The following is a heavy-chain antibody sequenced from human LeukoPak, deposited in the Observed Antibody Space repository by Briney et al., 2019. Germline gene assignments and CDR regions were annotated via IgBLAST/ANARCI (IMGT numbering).Heavy chain of an antibody. D-gene: IGHD1-14*01. J-gene: IGHJ5*02. V-gene: IGHV3-64D*09. CDR1: GFTFSSYA. Sequence: GGSLRLSCSASGFTFSSYAMHWVRQAPGKGLEYVSAISSNGGSTYYADSVKGRFTISRDNSKNTLYLQMSSPKTEDTAVYYCTTGSGEAGFDPWGQGTLVTVSS. CDR2: ISSNGGST. CDR3: TTGSGEAGFDP.